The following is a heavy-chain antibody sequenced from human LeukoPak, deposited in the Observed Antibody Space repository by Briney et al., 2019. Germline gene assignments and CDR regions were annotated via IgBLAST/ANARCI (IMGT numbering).Heavy chain of an antibody. CDR2: INYSGST. CDR3: ARGYCSGGSCYSYYYYNYMDV. V-gene: IGHV4-34*01. D-gene: IGHD2-15*01. J-gene: IGHJ6*03. Sequence: SETLSLTCAIYSESFSGYFWSWIRQPPGKGLEWIGEINYSGSTNYNPSLKSRVTISVHTSKNQFSLKLSSVTAADTAVYYCARGYCSGGSCYSYYYYNYMDVWGKGTTVTVSS. CDR1: SESFSGYF.